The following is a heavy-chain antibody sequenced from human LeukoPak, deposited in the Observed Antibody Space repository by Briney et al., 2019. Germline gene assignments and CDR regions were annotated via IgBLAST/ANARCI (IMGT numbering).Heavy chain of an antibody. CDR3: ARDRVGGWAFDI. D-gene: IGHD3-16*01. Sequence: GGSLRLSCAASRFTLSSYWMHWVRQAPGKGLEYVSAISENGGRTYYANSVKGRFTNSRDNSKNTLYLQMDSLRAEDMAVYYCARDRVGGWAFDIWGQGTMVTVSS. J-gene: IGHJ3*02. CDR1: RFTLSSYW. V-gene: IGHV3-64*01. CDR2: ISENGGRT.